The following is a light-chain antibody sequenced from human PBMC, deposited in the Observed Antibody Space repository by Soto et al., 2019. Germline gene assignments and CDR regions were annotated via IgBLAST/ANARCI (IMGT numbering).Light chain of an antibody. CDR2: RAS. CDR3: HQYNTWPSL. V-gene: IGKV3D-15*01. Sequence: EIVLTQSPATLSVSPGERATLSCRASQSASSSDLAWYHQQPAPAPRLLIYRASSRATGTPARFIGRGSGTACTLPTSSRQPEDFAVYSCHQYNTWPSLLGPGTKVDI. CDR1: QSASSSD. J-gene: IGKJ3*01.